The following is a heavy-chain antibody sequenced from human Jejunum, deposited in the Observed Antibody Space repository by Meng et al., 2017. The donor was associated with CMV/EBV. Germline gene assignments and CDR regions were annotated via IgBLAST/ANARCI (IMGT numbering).Heavy chain of an antibody. V-gene: IGHV3-7*01. CDR1: GLAFSSYW. J-gene: IGHJ5*01. CDR3: ATSNAAAGNS. Sequence: WAASGLAFSSYWMSWVRQAPGKGLEWVANIKQDGSAIHYVDSVKGRFTISRDNAKNSLYLQMTSLTGEDTAVYYCATSNAAAGNSWGHGTLVTVSS. D-gene: IGHD6-13*01. CDR2: IKQDGSAI.